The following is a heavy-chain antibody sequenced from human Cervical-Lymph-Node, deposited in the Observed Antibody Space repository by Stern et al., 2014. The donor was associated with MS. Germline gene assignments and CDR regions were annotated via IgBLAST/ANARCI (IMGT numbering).Heavy chain of an antibody. CDR2: RSVDSGNT. J-gene: IGHJ4*02. CDR1: GYTFTTYG. CDR3: ARDKMHAFDY. Sequence: VQLVESGTEVKKPGASVLVSCKASGYTFTTYGITWARQAPGQGLERMGRRSVDSGNTKYAQEFQDRVTVTRDTTTGTAYMEVRSLRSEDTAVYYCARDKMHAFDYWGQGTQVTVPS. V-gene: IGHV1-18*01. D-gene: IGHD2-8*01.